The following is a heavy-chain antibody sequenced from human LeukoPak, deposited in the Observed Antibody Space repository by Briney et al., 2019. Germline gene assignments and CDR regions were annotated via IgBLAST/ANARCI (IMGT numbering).Heavy chain of an antibody. Sequence: GGSLRLSCAASGFTFSSYWMSWVRQAPGKGLEWVANIKQDGSEKYYVDSVKGRFTISRDNAKNSLYLQMNSLRAEDTAVYYCARIPLYYYDSSGYYSDWGQGTLVTVSS. CDR2: IKQDGSEK. J-gene: IGHJ4*02. CDR1: GFTFSSYW. D-gene: IGHD3-22*01. V-gene: IGHV3-7*01. CDR3: ARIPLYYYDSSGYYSD.